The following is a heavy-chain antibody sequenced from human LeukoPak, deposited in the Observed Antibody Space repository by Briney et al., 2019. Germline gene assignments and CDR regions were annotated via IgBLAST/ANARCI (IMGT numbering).Heavy chain of an antibody. Sequence: GGSLRLSCAASGFTFSSYDMHWVRQATGKDLEWVSAIGTAGDTYYPGSVKGRFTISRENAKNSLYLQMNSLRAGDAAVYYCARAPGAREAFDIWGQGTMVTVSS. J-gene: IGHJ3*02. CDR2: IGTAGDT. CDR1: GFTFSSYD. D-gene: IGHD7-27*01. CDR3: ARAPGAREAFDI. V-gene: IGHV3-13*01.